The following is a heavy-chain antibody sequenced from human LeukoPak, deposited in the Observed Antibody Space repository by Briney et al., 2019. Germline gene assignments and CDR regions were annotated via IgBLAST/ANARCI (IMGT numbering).Heavy chain of an antibody. CDR1: AFTFSAYA. CDR3: AELGITMIGGV. CDR2: ISDSGDSI. Sequence: PGGSLRLSCAASAFTFSAYAMTWVRQAPGKGLEWVSGISDSGDSIYYADSVKGRFTISRDNSKNMLYLQMNSLRAEDTAVYYCAELGITMIGGVWGKGTTVTISS. D-gene: IGHD3-10*02. J-gene: IGHJ6*04. V-gene: IGHV3-23*01.